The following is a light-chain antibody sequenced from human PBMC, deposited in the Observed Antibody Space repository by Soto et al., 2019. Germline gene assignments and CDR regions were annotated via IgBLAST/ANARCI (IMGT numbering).Light chain of an antibody. CDR1: SSDVGGYNY. CDR2: EVT. J-gene: IGLJ3*02. Sequence: QSALTQPASVSGSPGQSITIACTGTSSDVGGYNYVSWYQHHPGKAPTLIICEVTNRPSGVSTRFSASKSDNTASLTISGLQAEGEADYYCSSYTSSNTWVFGGGTKVTVL. V-gene: IGLV2-14*01. CDR3: SSYTSSNTWV.